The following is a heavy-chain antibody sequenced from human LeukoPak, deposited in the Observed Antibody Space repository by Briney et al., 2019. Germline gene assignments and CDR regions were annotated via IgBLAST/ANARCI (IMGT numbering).Heavy chain of an antibody. V-gene: IGHV1-2*02. CDR3: ARASFYYYMDV. CDR2: INPNSGGT. Sequence: ASVKVSCKASGYTFTGYFMDWVRQAPGQGLEWMGRINPNSGGTNYAQKFQGRVTMTRDTSISTAYMELSRLRSDDTAVYYCARASFYYYMDVWGKGTTVTVSS. CDR1: GYTFTGYF. J-gene: IGHJ6*03.